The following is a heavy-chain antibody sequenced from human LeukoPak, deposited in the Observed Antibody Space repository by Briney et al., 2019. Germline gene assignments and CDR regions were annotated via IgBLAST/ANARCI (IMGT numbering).Heavy chain of an antibody. Sequence: GGSLRLSCAASGFTFSSYEMNWVRQAPGKGLEWVSYISSSGSTIYYADSVKGRFTISRDNAKNSLYLQMNSLRAEDTAVYYCARDGVMYYYGSGSYSSYFDYWGQGTLVTVSS. CDR2: ISSSGSTI. V-gene: IGHV3-48*03. D-gene: IGHD3-10*01. CDR3: ARDGVMYYYGSGSYSSYFDY. CDR1: GFTFSSYE. J-gene: IGHJ4*02.